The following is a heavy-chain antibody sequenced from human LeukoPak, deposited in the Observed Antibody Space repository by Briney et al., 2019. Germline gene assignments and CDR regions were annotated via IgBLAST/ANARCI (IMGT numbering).Heavy chain of an antibody. Sequence: ASVKVSCKTSGYTFTDYYVHWMRQAPGQGLEWMGWINSNSGGTSYAQKFQGSVTLTRDTPTWTAFMELNRLTSDDTAVYYCAREQYYDFWSGPISTRGANFDPWGQGTLVTVSS. CDR3: AREQYYDFWSGPISTRGANFDP. J-gene: IGHJ5*02. CDR1: GYTFTDYY. V-gene: IGHV1-2*02. D-gene: IGHD3-3*01. CDR2: INSNSGGT.